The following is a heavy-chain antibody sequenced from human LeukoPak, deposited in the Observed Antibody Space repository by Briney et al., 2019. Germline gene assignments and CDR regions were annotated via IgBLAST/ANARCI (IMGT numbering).Heavy chain of an antibody. Sequence: GGSLRLSCAASGFTCSSYAMSWVRQAPGKALEWVSAISGSGDSTYYADSVKGRFTISRDNSKNTLYLQMNSLRAEDTAVFYCAKGHSSVIVPAEFGYWGQGTLVTVSS. D-gene: IGHD2-2*01. CDR2: ISGSGDST. CDR3: AKGHSSVIVPAEFGY. CDR1: GFTCSSYA. V-gene: IGHV3-23*01. J-gene: IGHJ4*02.